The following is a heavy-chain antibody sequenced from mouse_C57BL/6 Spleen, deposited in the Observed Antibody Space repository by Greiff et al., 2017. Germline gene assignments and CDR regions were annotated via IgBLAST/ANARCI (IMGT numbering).Heavy chain of an antibody. D-gene: IGHD2-4*01. J-gene: IGHJ4*01. CDR2: INPNNGGT. CDR3: ARSPLYYEYDDEAMDY. CDR1: GYTFTDYY. Sequence: VQLQQSGPELVKPGASVKISCKASGYTFTDYYMNWVKQSHGKSLEWIGDINPNNGGTSYNQKFKGKATLTVDKSSSTAYMELSILASEDTAVYYCARSPLYYEYDDEAMDYWGQGTSVTVSS. V-gene: IGHV1-26*01.